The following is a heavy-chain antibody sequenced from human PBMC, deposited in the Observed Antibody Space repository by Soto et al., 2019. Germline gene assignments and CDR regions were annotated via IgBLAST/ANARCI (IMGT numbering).Heavy chain of an antibody. CDR2: IVVGSGNT. Sequence: SVKVSCKASGFTFTSSAMQWVRQARGQRLEWIGWIVVGSGNTNYAQKFQERVTMTRDTSTSTAYMELSSLRSEDTAVYYCARTLYGDNVDYWGQGTLVTVSS. CDR3: ARTLYGDNVDY. CDR1: GFTFTSSA. V-gene: IGHV1-58*02. J-gene: IGHJ4*02. D-gene: IGHD4-17*01.